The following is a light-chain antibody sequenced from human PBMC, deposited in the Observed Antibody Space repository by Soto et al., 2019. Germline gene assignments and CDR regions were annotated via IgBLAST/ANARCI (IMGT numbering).Light chain of an antibody. CDR1: RSDVGGYNY. CDR2: EVS. CDR3: SSYAGSNNFEV. J-gene: IGLJ1*01. Sequence: QAALTHPPSASGSPGQSVTISCTGTRSDVGGYNYVSWYQQHPGKAPKLMIYEVSKRPSGVPDRFSGSKSGNTASLTVSGLQAEDEADYYCSSYAGSNNFEVFGTGTKVTV. V-gene: IGLV2-8*01.